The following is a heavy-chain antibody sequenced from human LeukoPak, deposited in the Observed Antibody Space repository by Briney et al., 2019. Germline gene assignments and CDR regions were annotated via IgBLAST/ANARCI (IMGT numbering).Heavy chain of an antibody. CDR2: ISYTGST. CDR3: ARHHESGWYSDFDY. CDR1: GGSISSSGYS. V-gene: IGHV4-39*01. J-gene: IGHJ4*02. Sequence: PSETLALTCTVSGGSISSSGYSWGWIRQPPGKGLEWIGSISYTGSTNYNPSLRSRVSISVDTSKNHFSLKVTSVTAADTSVYYCARHHESGWYSDFDYWGQGTLVTVSS. D-gene: IGHD6-19*01.